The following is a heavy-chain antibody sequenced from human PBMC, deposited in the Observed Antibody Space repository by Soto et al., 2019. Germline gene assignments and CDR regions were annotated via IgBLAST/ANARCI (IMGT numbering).Heavy chain of an antibody. D-gene: IGHD3-16*01. Sequence: SETLSLTCTVFGGSISSFYWSWIRQPPGKGLEWIGYLYHSGSTNYNPSLRSRVSISVDTSKNQFSLTLSSVTAADTAVYYCARVGGINGFDPWGQGTLVTVSS. CDR1: GGSISSFY. CDR2: LYHSGST. V-gene: IGHV4-59*12. CDR3: ARVGGINGFDP. J-gene: IGHJ5*02.